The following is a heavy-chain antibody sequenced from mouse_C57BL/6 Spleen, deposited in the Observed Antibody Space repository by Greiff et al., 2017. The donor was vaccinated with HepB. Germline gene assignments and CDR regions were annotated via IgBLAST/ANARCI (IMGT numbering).Heavy chain of an antibody. CDR3: ARRGFYGNWGAMDY. D-gene: IGHD2-1*01. Sequence: EVQRVESGGGLVKPGGSLKLSCAASGFTFSDYGMHWVRQAPEKGLEWVAYISSGSSTIYYADTVKGRFTISRDNAKNTLFLQMTSLRSEDTAMYYCARRGFYGNWGAMDYWGQGTSVTVSS. V-gene: IGHV5-17*01. CDR1: GFTFSDYG. J-gene: IGHJ4*01. CDR2: ISSGSSTI.